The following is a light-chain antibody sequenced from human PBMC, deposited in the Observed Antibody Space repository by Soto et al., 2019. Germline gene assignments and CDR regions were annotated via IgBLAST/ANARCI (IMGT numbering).Light chain of an antibody. CDR1: QSVSSSY. J-gene: IGKJ3*01. CDR2: GAS. Sequence: EIVLTQSPGTLSVSPGERATLSCRASQSVSSSYLAWYQQKPGQAPRLLIYGASSRATGIPDRFSGSGSGTDFTLTISRLEPEDFAVYYCQQYRTFGPGTKVDIK. V-gene: IGKV3-20*01. CDR3: QQYRT.